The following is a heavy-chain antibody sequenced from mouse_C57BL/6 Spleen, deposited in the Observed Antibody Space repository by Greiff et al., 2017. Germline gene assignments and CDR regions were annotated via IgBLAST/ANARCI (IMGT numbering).Heavy chain of an antibody. D-gene: IGHD1-1*01. CDR2: IDPETGGT. J-gene: IGHJ3*01. V-gene: IGHV1-15*01. CDR3: TRDPGGDYCGSPFAY. CDR1: GYTFTDYE. Sequence: QVQLKESGAELVRPGASVTLSCKASGYTFTDYEMHWVKQTPVHGLEWIGAIDPETGGTAYNQKFKGKAILTADKSSSTAYMELRSLTSEDSAVYYGTRDPGGDYCGSPFAYWGQGTLVTVSA.